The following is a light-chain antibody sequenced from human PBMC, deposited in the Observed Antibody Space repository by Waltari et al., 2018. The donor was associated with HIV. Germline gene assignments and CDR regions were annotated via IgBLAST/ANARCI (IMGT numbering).Light chain of an antibody. CDR2: AAS. Sequence: EHVLTQSPGPLSLSPGARATLPCRASRSVSSNYLTWYQQRPGQAPRLLIYAASTRATAIPDRFSGSGSGTDFTLTISRLEPEDFAVYYCQQYGTSPYTFGQGTKVEI. CDR3: QQYGTSPYT. J-gene: IGKJ2*01. V-gene: IGKV3-20*01. CDR1: RSVSSNY.